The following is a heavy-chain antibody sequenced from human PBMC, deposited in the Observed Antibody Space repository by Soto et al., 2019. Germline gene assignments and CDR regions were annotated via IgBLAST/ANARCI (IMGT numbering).Heavy chain of an antibody. CDR2: ISSSGSTI. D-gene: IGHD3-16*02. Sequence: GGSLRLSCAASGLTFSDYYMSWIRQAPGKGLEWVSYISSSGSTIYYADSVKGRFTISRDNAKNSLYLQMNSLRAEDTAVYYCAREDDYVWGSYRPYYYYGMDVWGQGTTVTVSS. CDR3: AREDDYVWGSYRPYYYYGMDV. CDR1: GLTFSDYY. V-gene: IGHV3-11*01. J-gene: IGHJ6*02.